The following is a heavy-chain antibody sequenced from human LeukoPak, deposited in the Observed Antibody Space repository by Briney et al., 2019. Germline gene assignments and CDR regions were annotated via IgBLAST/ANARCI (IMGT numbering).Heavy chain of an antibody. V-gene: IGHV1-69*01. CDR3: ATVVLWFGEFNMDV. CDR1: GGTFSSYA. Sequence: VKVSCKASGGTFSSYAISWVRQAPGQGLEWMGGIIPIFGTANYAQKFQGRVTITADESTSTAYMELSSLRSEDTAVYYCATVVLWFGEFNMDVWGQGTTVTVSS. D-gene: IGHD3-10*01. CDR2: IIPIFGTA. J-gene: IGHJ6*02.